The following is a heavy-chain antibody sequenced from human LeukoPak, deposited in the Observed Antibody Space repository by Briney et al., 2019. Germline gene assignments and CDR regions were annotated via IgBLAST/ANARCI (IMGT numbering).Heavy chain of an antibody. CDR3: ARATVPAAIRYYYYGMDV. J-gene: IGHJ6*02. D-gene: IGHD2-2*02. Sequence: GRSLRLSCAASGFIFSSYAMHWVRQAPGKGLEWVAVISYDGSNKYYADSVKGRFTISRDNSKNTLYLQMNSLRAEDTAVYYCARATVPAAIRYYYYGMDVWGQGTTVTVSS. V-gene: IGHV3-30-3*01. CDR2: ISYDGSNK. CDR1: GFIFSSYA.